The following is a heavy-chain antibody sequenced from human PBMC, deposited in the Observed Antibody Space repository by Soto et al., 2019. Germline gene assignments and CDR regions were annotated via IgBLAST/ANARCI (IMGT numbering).Heavy chain of an antibody. V-gene: IGHV3-11*01. J-gene: IGHJ3*02. D-gene: IGHD3-3*01. CDR1: GFTFSYYY. CDR3: ARDRCQRGFDFWSGYYRPCAFDI. Sequence: PGGSLRLSCAASGFTFSYYYMSWIRQAPGKGLEWVSYISSSGSTIYYADSVKGRFTISRDNAKNSLYLQMNSLRAEDTAVYYCARDRCQRGFDFWSGYYRPCAFDIWGQGTMVTVSS. CDR2: ISSSGSTI.